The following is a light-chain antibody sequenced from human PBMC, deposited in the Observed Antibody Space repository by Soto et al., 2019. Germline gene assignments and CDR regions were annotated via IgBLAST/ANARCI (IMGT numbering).Light chain of an antibody. CDR3: QQYHSYSFT. CDR2: KAS. V-gene: IGKV1-5*03. CDR1: QSISSW. J-gene: IGKJ3*01. Sequence: DIQMTQSPSTLSASVGDRVTITCRASQSISSWLAWYQQKPGKAPKLLIYKASVLETEVPSRFSGSGSGTEFTLTIGSLQPDDFATYYCQQYHSYSFTFGPGTKVDVK.